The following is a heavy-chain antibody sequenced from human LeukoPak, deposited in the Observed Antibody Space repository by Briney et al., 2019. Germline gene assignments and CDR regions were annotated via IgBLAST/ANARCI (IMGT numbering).Heavy chain of an antibody. V-gene: IGHV3-11*01. CDR3: AKARSSSGPSNYYYYYYYMDV. CDR2: ISSCGRTI. CDR1: GFTFSYYY. D-gene: IGHD6-6*01. J-gene: IGHJ6*03. Sequence: GGSLRLSCAASGFTFSYYYMSWIRQPPGKGLEWVAYISSCGRTIYYADAVKGRFTISRDNAKNSLYLQMNSLRAEDTAVYYCAKARSSSGPSNYYYYYYYMDVWGKGTTVTVSS.